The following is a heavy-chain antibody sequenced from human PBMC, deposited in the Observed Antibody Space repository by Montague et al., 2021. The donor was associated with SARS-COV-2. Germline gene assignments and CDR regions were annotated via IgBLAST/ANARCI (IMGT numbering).Heavy chain of an antibody. CDR2: INHNGST. J-gene: IGHJ4*02. V-gene: IGHV4-34*01. D-gene: IGHD3-22*01. Sequence: SETLSLTCAGFVCSYSGSGWKWIRQNSRKRMEWYGEINHNGSTKYNPSLKSRVTISVDTSKNQFSLKLRSVTAAYTAVYYCARGTKRVVTYDYDSRGYASDYWGQGTLVSVYS. CDR1: VCSYSGSG. CDR3: ARGTKRVVTYDYDSRGYASDY.